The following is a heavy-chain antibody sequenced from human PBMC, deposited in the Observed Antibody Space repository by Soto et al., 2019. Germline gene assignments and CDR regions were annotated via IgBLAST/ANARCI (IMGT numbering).Heavy chain of an antibody. CDR1: VFTFSSYA. D-gene: IGHD3-22*01. V-gene: IGHV3-23*01. CDR2: ISGSGGST. CDR3: AKDRSRYFHFEY. Sequence: VGSLRLSCASSVFTFSSYAMSCVRQSPGKWLEWVSAISGSGGSTYYADSVKGRFTISRDNSKNTLYLQMNSLRAEDTAVYYCAKDRSRYFHFEYWGQRPRVTLSS. J-gene: IGHJ4*02.